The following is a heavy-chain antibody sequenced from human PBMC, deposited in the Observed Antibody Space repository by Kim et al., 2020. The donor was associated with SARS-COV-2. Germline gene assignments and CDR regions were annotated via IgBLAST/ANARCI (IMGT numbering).Heavy chain of an antibody. CDR1: GGSFSGYY. Sequence: SETLSLTCAVYGGSFSGYYWSWIRQPPGKGLEWIGEINHSGSTNYNPSLKSRVTISVDTSKNQFSLKLSSVTAADTAVYYCARGRNVVVPAAPVGWFDPWGQGTLVTVSS. V-gene: IGHV4-34*01. D-gene: IGHD2-2*01. CDR3: ARGRNVVVPAAPVGWFDP. J-gene: IGHJ5*02. CDR2: INHSGST.